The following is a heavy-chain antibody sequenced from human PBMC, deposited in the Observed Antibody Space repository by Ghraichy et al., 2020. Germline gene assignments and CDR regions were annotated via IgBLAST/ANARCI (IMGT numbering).Heavy chain of an antibody. CDR2: IYYSGST. D-gene: IGHD2-2*01. Sequence: SETLSLTCTVSGGSISTSSYFWGWIRQPPGKGLEWIGSIYYSGSTHYNPSLKSRVTISVDTSKNQFSLSLSSVTAADTAVYHCARHRSSTTWGLDYWGQGTLVTVSS. CDR3: ARHRSSTTWGLDY. CDR1: GGSISTSSYF. J-gene: IGHJ4*02. V-gene: IGHV4-39*01.